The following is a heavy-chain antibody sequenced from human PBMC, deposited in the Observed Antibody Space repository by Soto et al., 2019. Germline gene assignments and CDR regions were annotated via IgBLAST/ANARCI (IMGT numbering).Heavy chain of an antibody. CDR3: ARLGMIAARRDYYYYGMDV. J-gene: IGHJ6*02. Sequence: SETLSLTCTVSGGSISSSSYYWGWIRQPPGQGLEWIGSIYYSGSTYYNPSLKSRVTISVDTSKNQFSLKLSSVTAADTAVYYCARLGMIAARRDYYYYGMDVWGQGTTVTVSS. CDR1: GGSISSSSYY. CDR2: IYYSGST. D-gene: IGHD6-6*01. V-gene: IGHV4-39*01.